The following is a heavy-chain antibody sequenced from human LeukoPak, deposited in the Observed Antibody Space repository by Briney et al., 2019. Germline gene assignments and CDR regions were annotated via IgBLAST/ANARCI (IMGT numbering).Heavy chain of an antibody. D-gene: IGHD6-13*01. Sequence: SETLSLTCTVSGYSISSGYYWGWIRQPPGKGLEWIGSIYHSGSTYYNPSLKGRVTISVDTSKNQFSLKLSSVTAADTAVYFCARAYSSSWYFNWFDPWGQGTLVTVSS. CDR1: GYSISSGYY. J-gene: IGHJ5*02. V-gene: IGHV4-38-2*02. CDR2: IYHSGST. CDR3: ARAYSSSWYFNWFDP.